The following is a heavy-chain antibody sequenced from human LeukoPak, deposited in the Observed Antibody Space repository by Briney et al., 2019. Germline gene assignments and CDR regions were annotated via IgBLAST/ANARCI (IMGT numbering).Heavy chain of an antibody. V-gene: IGHV3-30*04. CDR2: ISYDGSNK. D-gene: IGHD3-22*01. CDR1: GFTFSSYA. CDR3: ARENYYDSSVPDAFDI. J-gene: IGHJ3*02. Sequence: GRSLRLSCAASGFTFSSYAMHWVRQAPGKGLEWVAVISYDGSNKYYADSVKGRFTISRDNSKNTLHLQMNSLRAEDTAVYYCARENYYDSSVPDAFDIWGQGTMVTVSS.